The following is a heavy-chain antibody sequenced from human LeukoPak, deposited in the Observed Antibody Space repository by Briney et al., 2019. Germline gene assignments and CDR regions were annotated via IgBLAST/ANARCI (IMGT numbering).Heavy chain of an antibody. CDR1: GLTFSTYW. Sequence: GGSLRLSCAVSGLTFSTYWMHWVRQVPGKGLVWISRISTDGIVTNYADSVRGRFTISRDNAKNSLYLQMNSLRAEDTAVYYCARRESSGWLDYWGQGTLVTVSS. V-gene: IGHV3-74*01. J-gene: IGHJ4*02. D-gene: IGHD6-19*01. CDR3: ARRESSGWLDY. CDR2: ISTDGIVT.